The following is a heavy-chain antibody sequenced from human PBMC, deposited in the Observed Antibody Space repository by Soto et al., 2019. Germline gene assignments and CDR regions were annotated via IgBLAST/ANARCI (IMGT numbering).Heavy chain of an antibody. V-gene: IGHV3-53*01. J-gene: IGHJ4*02. CDR1: GITATNGH. D-gene: IGHD4-17*01. CDR3: ARDWNGDKYFDF. CDR2: TYGDDNT. Sequence: DVQLVKSGGGLIQPGGPLRLSCAASGITATNGHMNWVRQAPGKGLEWVSVTYGDDNTYNPDSVKGRFTIPRDASKNTVYLQMNSLKAEDTAVYYCARDWNGDKYFDFWDRGSLVSLSS.